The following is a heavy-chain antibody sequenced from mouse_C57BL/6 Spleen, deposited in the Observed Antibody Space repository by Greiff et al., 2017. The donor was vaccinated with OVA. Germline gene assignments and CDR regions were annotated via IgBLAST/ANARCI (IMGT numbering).Heavy chain of an antibody. CDR3: ALMTTVVAKDFDY. V-gene: IGHV1-77*01. D-gene: IGHD1-1*01. CDR1: GYTFTDYY. CDR2: IGPGSGST. J-gene: IGHJ2*01. Sequence: QVQLQQSGAELVKPGASVKISCKASGYTFTDYYINWVKQRPGQGLEWIGKIGPGSGSTYYNEKFKGKATLTADKSSSTAYMQLISLTSEDSAVYVRALMTTVVAKDFDYWGQGTTLTVSS.